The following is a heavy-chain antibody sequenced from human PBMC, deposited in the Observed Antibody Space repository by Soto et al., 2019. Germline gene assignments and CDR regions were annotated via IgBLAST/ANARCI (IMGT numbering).Heavy chain of an antibody. Sequence: QVHLVQSGAEVKMPGASVKVSCKGSGYAFTTYGITWVRQAPGQGLEWMGWISAHNGNTNYAQRLQGRVTVTRDTSTSTAYMELRSLRSDDTGVYYCARGRYGDYWGQGALVTVSS. CDR2: ISAHNGNT. D-gene: IGHD1-1*01. V-gene: IGHV1-18*01. CDR3: ARGRYGDY. CDR1: GYAFTTYG. J-gene: IGHJ4*02.